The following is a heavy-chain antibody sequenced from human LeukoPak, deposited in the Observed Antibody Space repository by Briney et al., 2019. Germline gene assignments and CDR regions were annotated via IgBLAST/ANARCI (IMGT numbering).Heavy chain of an antibody. CDR3: AREGVAVAGTYFDY. J-gene: IGHJ4*02. CDR1: GGTFTSYA. D-gene: IGHD6-19*01. CDR2: IIPIFGTA. V-gene: IGHV1-69*06. Sequence: SVKVSCKASGGTFTSYAISLVRQAPGQGLEWMGGIIPIFGTANYAQKFQGRVTITADKSTSTAYMELSSLRSEDTAVYYCAREGVAVAGTYFDYWGQGTLVTVSS.